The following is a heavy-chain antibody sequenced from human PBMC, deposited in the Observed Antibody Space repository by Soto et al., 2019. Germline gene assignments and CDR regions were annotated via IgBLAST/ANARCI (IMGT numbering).Heavy chain of an antibody. CDR1: GGSISSGDYY. J-gene: IGHJ5*02. D-gene: IGHD1-1*01. V-gene: IGHV4-30-4*01. Sequence: SETLSLTCTVSGGSISSGDYYWSWIRQPPGKGLEWIGYIYYSGSTYYNPSLKSRVTISVDTSKNQFSLKLSSVTAADTAVYDCARVVNEDWFEPWGQGTLVTVSS. CDR2: IYYSGST. CDR3: ARVVNEDWFEP.